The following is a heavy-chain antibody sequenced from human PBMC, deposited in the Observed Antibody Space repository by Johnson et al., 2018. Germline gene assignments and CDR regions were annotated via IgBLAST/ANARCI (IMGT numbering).Heavy chain of an antibody. CDR2: IIPIFGAA. CDR3: AREGKHVVVVASISALDI. Sequence: QVQLVQSGAEVKKPGSSVKVSCKASGGTFSSYAISWVRQAPGQGLEWMGGIIPIFGAANYAQKFQGRITITADESTSTAYMELSSLRSEDTAVYYCAREGKHVVVVASISALDIWGQGTMGTVSS. V-gene: IGHV1-69*12. J-gene: IGHJ3*02. CDR1: GGTFSSYA. D-gene: IGHD2-21*02.